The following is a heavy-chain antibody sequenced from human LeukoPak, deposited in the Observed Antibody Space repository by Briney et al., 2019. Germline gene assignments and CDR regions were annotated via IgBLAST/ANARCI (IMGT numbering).Heavy chain of an antibody. Sequence: GGSLRLSCEASGFIFSNYGMSWVRQAPGKGLEWVSAIGGSGATTYYADSVKGRFTISRDNSKNILYLQMNSLRAEDTAVYFCAKVFPANDSWGQGTLVTVSS. CDR1: GFIFSNYG. CDR2: IGGSGATT. J-gene: IGHJ4*02. D-gene: IGHD2-2*01. V-gene: IGHV3-23*01. CDR3: AKVFPANDS.